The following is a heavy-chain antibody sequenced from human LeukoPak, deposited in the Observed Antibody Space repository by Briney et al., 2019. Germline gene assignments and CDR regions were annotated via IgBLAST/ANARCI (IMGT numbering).Heavy chain of an antibody. CDR3: ARVSDISVAAYFDY. Sequence: GGSLRLSCAASGFTFDDYGMSWVRQAPGKGLEWVSSINWNGGSTGYADSVKGRFTISRDNAKNSLYPQMNSLRAEDTALYYCARVSDISVAAYFDYWGQGTLVTVSS. D-gene: IGHD6-19*01. CDR2: INWNGGST. CDR1: GFTFDDYG. V-gene: IGHV3-20*04. J-gene: IGHJ4*02.